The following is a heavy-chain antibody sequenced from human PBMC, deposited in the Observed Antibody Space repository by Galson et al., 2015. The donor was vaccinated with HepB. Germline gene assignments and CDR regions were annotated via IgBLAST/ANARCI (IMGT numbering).Heavy chain of an antibody. D-gene: IGHD3-10*01. V-gene: IGHV1-18*01. J-gene: IGHJ2*01. CDR1: GYTFTSHG. Sequence: SVKVSCKASGYTFTSHGISWVRQAPGQGLEWMGWISAYNGNTNYAQKLQGRVTMTTDTSTSTAYMELRSLRSDDTAVYYCARDRLASPQWFGELFGDLDWYFDLWGRGTLVTVSS. CDR2: ISAYNGNT. CDR3: ARDRLASPQWFGELFGDLDWYFDL.